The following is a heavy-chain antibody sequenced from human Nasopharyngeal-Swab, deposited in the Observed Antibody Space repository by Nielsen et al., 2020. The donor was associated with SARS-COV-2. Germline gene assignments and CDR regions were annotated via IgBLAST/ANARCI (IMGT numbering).Heavy chain of an antibody. CDR2: ISFGGVST. V-gene: IGHV3-23*01. D-gene: IGHD3-16*01. CDR1: GFTFRSHA. Sequence: GSLKISCAASGFTFRSHAMSWVRQAPGKGLEWVSGISFGGVSTYYADSVKGRFTISRDNSKNTLFLQMNSLRAEDTALYYCAKVGGGVGYWGQGTLVTVSS. J-gene: IGHJ4*02. CDR3: AKVGGGVGY.